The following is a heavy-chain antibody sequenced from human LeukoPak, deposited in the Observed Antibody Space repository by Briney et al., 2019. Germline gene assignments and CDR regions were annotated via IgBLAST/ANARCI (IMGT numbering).Heavy chain of an antibody. D-gene: IGHD4-17*01. Sequence: GGTLRLSCAASGFAFRSYGMNSVRQAPGKGLESVSAISGRGGSPYYADSVKGRFTISRDNSKNTLYLQMNSLRAEDTAVYYCAKESGYGDYSYYYYYMDVWGKGTTVTISS. J-gene: IGHJ6*03. CDR2: ISGRGGSP. V-gene: IGHV3-23*01. CDR3: AKESGYGDYSYYYYYMDV. CDR1: GFAFRSYG.